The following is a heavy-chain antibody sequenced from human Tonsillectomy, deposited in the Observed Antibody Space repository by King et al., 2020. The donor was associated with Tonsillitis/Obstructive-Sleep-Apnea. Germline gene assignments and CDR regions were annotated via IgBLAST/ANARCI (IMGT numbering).Heavy chain of an antibody. CDR1: GGSFSGYY. V-gene: IGHV4-34*01. CDR3: ARGVSGMDV. J-gene: IGHJ6*02. Sequence: VQLQQWGAGLLKPSETLSLTCAVYGGSFSGYYWFWIRQPPGKGLEWIGEISHSGDTNYNPSLKSRVTISVDTSKNQFSLKLTSVTAADTAVYYCARGVSGMDVWGQGTTVTVSS. CDR2: ISHSGDT.